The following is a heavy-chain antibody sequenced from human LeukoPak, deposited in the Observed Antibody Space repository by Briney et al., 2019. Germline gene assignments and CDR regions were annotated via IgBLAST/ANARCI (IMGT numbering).Heavy chain of an antibody. V-gene: IGHV4-34*01. D-gene: IGHD2-2*02. Sequence: SETLSLTCAVYGGCFSGYYWRWIRQRPGKGLEWIGEINHSGSTNYNPSLKSRVTISVDTSKNQFSLKLSSVTAADTAVYYCARGEGYCSSTSCYSWFDPWGQGTLVTVSS. J-gene: IGHJ5*02. CDR3: ARGEGYCSSTSCYSWFDP. CDR2: INHSGST. CDR1: GGCFSGYY.